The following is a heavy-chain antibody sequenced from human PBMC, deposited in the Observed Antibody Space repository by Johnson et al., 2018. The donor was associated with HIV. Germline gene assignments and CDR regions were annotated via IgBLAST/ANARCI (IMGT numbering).Heavy chain of an antibody. V-gene: IGHV3-30*02. CDR1: GFTFSSYA. Sequence: VQLVESGGGVVQPGGSLRLSCAASGFTFSSYAMHWVRQAPGKGLEWVAFIRYDGSNKYYANSVKGRFTISRDNSKNTLYLQMNSLKTEDTAVYYCTTDWDIVVVPAPAFDIWGQGTMVTVSS. CDR2: IRYDGSNK. CDR3: TTDWDIVVVPAPAFDI. J-gene: IGHJ3*02. D-gene: IGHD2-2*01.